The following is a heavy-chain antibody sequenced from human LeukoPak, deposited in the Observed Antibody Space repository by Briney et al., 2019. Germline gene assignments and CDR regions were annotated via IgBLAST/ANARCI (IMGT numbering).Heavy chain of an antibody. CDR2: NNPNSGGT. V-gene: IGHV1-2*02. CDR1: GYSFTGYY. D-gene: IGHD3-10*01. Sequence: AASVKVSCKASGYSFTGYYMHWVRQAPGQGLEWMGWNNPNSGGTNYAQKFQGRVTMTRDTSTSTVYMELSSLRSEDTAVYYCARAQAQAYGSGSYYIPVISGSDYWGQGTLVTVSS. J-gene: IGHJ4*02. CDR3: ARAQAQAYGSGSYYIPVISGSDY.